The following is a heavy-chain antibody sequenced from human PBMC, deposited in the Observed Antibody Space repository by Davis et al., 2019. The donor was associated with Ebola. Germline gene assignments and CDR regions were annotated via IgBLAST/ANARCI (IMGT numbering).Heavy chain of an antibody. V-gene: IGHV3-7*01. CDR2: IKQDGSEK. J-gene: IGHJ5*02. CDR1: GFTFSSYG. CDR3: ARVPLWFGELGWFDP. Sequence: GESLKISCAASGFTFSSYGMHWVRQAPGKGLEWVANIKQDGSEKYYVDSVKGRFTISRDNAKNSLYLQMNSLRAEDTAVYYCARVPLWFGELGWFDPWGQGTLVTVSS. D-gene: IGHD3-10*01.